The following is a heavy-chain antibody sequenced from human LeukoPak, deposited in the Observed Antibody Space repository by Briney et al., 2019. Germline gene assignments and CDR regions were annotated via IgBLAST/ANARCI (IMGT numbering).Heavy chain of an antibody. CDR2: ISSSSSYI. CDR3: ARDLGGQLVFDY. V-gene: IGHV3-21*01. Sequence: GGSLRLSCAASGFTFSSYSMNWVRQAPGKGLEWFSSISSSSSYIYYADSVKGRFTISRDNAKNSLYLQMNSLRAEDTAVYYCARDLGGQLVFDYWGQGTLVTVSS. J-gene: IGHJ4*02. D-gene: IGHD6-13*01. CDR1: GFTFSSYS.